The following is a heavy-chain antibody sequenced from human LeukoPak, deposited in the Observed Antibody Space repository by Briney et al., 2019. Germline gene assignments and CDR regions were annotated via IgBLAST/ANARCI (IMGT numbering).Heavy chain of an antibody. V-gene: IGHV4-59*01. Sequence: SETLSLTCAVYGGSFSRYYWSWIRHPPGKGLEWIGYIYHSGSTNYNPSLKSRVTISVDTSKNEFSLKLNSVSAADTAVYYCASRSGEVGYFDLWGRGTLVTVSS. CDR2: IYHSGST. D-gene: IGHD6-25*01. J-gene: IGHJ2*01. CDR1: GGSFSRYY. CDR3: ASRSGEVGYFDL.